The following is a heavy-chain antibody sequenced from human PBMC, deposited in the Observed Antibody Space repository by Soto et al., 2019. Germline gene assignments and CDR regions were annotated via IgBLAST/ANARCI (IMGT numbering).Heavy chain of an antibody. CDR1: GYSFTSYW. V-gene: IGHV5-10-1*01. CDR3: ARQTQTPSPPNCFDP. Sequence: GESLKISCKGSGYSFTSYWIGWVRQMPGKGLEWMGRIDPSDSYTNYSPSFQGHVTISADKSISTAYLQWSSLKASDTAMYYCARQTQTPSPPNCFDPGNQGPLVTVSS. J-gene: IGHJ5*02. CDR2: IDPSDSYT.